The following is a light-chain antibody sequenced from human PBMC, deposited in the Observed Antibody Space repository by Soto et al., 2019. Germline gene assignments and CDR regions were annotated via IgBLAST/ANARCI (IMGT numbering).Light chain of an antibody. V-gene: IGKV3-15*01. CDR1: QSVSSN. Sequence: EIVMPQSPATLSVSPGARATLSCRASQSVSSNLAWYQQKPGQAPRLPIYGASTRATGIPARFSGSGSGTEFTLTISSLQSEDFAVYSCQQYNNWPITFGQGKRLEIK. J-gene: IGKJ5*01. CDR3: QQYNNWPIT. CDR2: GAS.